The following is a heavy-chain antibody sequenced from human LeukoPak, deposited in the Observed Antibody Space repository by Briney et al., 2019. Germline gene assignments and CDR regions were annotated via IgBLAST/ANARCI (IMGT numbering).Heavy chain of an antibody. Sequence: SWTLSLTCTVSGGSISGYYWSWIRQPPGKGLEWIGYVYNSGSTNYNPSLKSRVTISEDTSKNQFSLQLSSVTAADTAVYYCARGYCSGGSCQRDFDYWGQGTLVTVSS. J-gene: IGHJ4*02. CDR3: ARGYCSGGSCQRDFDY. CDR2: VYNSGST. CDR1: GGSISGYY. D-gene: IGHD2-15*01. V-gene: IGHV4-59*01.